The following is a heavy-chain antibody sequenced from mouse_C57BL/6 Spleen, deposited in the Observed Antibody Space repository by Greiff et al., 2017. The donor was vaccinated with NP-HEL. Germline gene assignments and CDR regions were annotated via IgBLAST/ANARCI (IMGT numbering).Heavy chain of an antibody. Sequence: VQLQQSGPVLVKPGASVKMSCKASGYTFTDYYMNWVKQSHGKSLEWIGVINPYNGGTSYNQKFKGKATLTVDKSSSTAYMELNSLTSEDSAVYYCARSGNYDAMDYWGQGTSVTVSS. V-gene: IGHV1-19*01. CDR1: GYTFTDYY. CDR3: ARSGNYDAMDY. J-gene: IGHJ4*01. CDR2: INPYNGGT. D-gene: IGHD2-1*01.